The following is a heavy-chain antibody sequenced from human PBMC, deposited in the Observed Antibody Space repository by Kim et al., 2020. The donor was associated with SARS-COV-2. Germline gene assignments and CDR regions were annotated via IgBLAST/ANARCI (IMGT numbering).Heavy chain of an antibody. V-gene: IGHV1-18*01. D-gene: IGHD1-26*01. J-gene: IGHJ4*02. CDR3: ARDGVGARD. Sequence: GSTTYAQKLQGRVTMTTETSTSTAYMELRSLRSDDTAVYYCARDGVGARDWGQGTLVTVSS. CDR2: GST.